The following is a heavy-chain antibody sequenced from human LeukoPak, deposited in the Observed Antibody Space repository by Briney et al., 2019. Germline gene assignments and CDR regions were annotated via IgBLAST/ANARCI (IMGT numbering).Heavy chain of an antibody. CDR1: GFIFNNYG. CDR2: ISNDGGGT. Sequence: GGSLRLSCAASGFIFNNYGLIWVRQAPGKGLEWVSAISNDGGGTNYADFVKGRFTISRDDSKNTLFLQMNSLRAEDTALYYCAKGSSGYFVDLWGQGTLVTVSS. D-gene: IGHD3-22*01. V-gene: IGHV3-23*01. CDR3: AKGSSGYFVDL. J-gene: IGHJ5*02.